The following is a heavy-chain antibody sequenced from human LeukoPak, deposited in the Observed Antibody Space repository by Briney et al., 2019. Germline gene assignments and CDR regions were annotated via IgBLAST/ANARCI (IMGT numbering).Heavy chain of an antibody. D-gene: IGHD5/OR15-5a*01. J-gene: IGHJ4*02. Sequence: GRSLRLSCPASGFTFDDYAMHWVRQPPGKGLEWVSGISWNSGTVTYADSVKGRFTISRDNAKNSLYLQMNSLRAEDTALYYCAKDGNVDIVSTMYYFDSWGQGTLVTVSS. CDR3: AKDGNVDIVSTMYYFDS. CDR1: GFTFDDYA. V-gene: IGHV3-9*01. CDR2: ISWNSGTV.